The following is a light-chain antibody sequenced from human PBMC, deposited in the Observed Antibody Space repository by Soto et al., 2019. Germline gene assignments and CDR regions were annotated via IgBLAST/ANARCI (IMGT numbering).Light chain of an antibody. V-gene: IGLV2-11*01. Sequence: QSVLTQPRSLSGSPGQSVTISCTGTSSDVGGYNYVSWYQQYPGKAPKVMIYDVNKRPSGVPDRFSGSKSGNTASLTISGLQAEDEAAYFCCSYAGTYTWVFGGGTKLPVL. CDR1: SSDVGGYNY. CDR3: CSYAGTYTWV. CDR2: DVN. J-gene: IGLJ3*02.